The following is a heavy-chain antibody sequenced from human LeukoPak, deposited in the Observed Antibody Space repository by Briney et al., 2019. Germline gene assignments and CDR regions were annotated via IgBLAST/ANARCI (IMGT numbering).Heavy chain of an antibody. CDR2: INPNSGGT. V-gene: IGHV1-2*02. Sequence: ASVTVTFTASVYTFTVYSMHWVRQAPGQGVEWMGWINPNSGGTNYAQKFQGRVTMTRDTSISTAYMELSRLRSDDTAMYYCARKGAGVMVNSDWFDHWGQGTLVTVSS. CDR3: ARKGAGVMVNSDWFDH. CDR1: VYTFTVYS. J-gene: IGHJ5*02. D-gene: IGHD2-21*01.